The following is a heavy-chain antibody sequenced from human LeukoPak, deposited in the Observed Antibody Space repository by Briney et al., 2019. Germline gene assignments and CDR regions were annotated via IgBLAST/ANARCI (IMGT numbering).Heavy chain of an antibody. D-gene: IGHD3-3*01. V-gene: IGHV4-34*01. J-gene: IGHJ4*02. CDR3: ARGRWGTTIFHFDY. CDR2: INHSGST. Sequence: SETLSLTCAVYGGSFSGYYWSWIRQPPGKGLEWIGEINHSGSTNYNPSLKSRVTISVDTSKNQFSLKLSSVTAAHTAVYYCARGRWGTTIFHFDYWGQGTLVTVSS. CDR1: GGSFSGYY.